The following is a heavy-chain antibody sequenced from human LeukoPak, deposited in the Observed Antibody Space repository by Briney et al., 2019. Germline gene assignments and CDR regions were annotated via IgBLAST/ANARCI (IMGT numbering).Heavy chain of an antibody. CDR2: IYYSGST. Sequence: KPSEILSLTCTVSGGSISSYYWSWIRQPPGKGLEWIGYIYYSGSTNYNPSLKSRVTISVDTSKNQFSLKLSSVTAADTAVYYCARSLVGVPYYFDYWGQGTLVTVSS. D-gene: IGHD1-26*01. J-gene: IGHJ4*02. V-gene: IGHV4-59*01. CDR1: GGSISSYY. CDR3: ARSLVGVPYYFDY.